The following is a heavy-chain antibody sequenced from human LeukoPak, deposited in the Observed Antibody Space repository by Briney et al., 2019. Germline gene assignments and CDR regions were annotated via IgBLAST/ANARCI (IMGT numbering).Heavy chain of an antibody. Sequence: PGGSLRLSCAASGFTFSSYGMHWVRQAPGKGLEWVSAISGSGGSTYYADSVRGRFTISRDNSKNTLYLQMNSLRAEDTAVYYCARDRPSLVGATQYFDYWGQGTLVTVSS. CDR2: ISGSGGST. V-gene: IGHV3-23*01. CDR1: GFTFSSYG. CDR3: ARDRPSLVGATQYFDY. J-gene: IGHJ4*02. D-gene: IGHD1-26*01.